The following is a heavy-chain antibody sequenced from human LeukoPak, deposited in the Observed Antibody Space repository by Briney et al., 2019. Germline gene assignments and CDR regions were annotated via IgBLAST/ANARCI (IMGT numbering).Heavy chain of an antibody. Sequence: PSETLSLTCTVSGDSISSYYWSWIRQSAGRGLEWIGRLHSSGTTNYNPYLESRVTMSVDTSKNQFSLMLSSVTAADTAIYYCARDSDYDASGHDYWGQGTLVTVSS. CDR3: ARDSDYDASGHDY. D-gene: IGHD3-10*01. V-gene: IGHV4-4*07. CDR1: GDSISSYY. CDR2: LHSSGTT. J-gene: IGHJ4*02.